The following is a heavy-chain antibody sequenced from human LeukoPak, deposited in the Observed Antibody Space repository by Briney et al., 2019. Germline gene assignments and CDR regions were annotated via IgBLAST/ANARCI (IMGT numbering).Heavy chain of an antibody. V-gene: IGHV4-31*03. CDR2: IYYSGST. J-gene: IGHJ4*02. D-gene: IGHD2-21*02. Sequence: SQTLSLTCTVSGGSISSGGYYWSWIRQHPGKGLEWIGYIYYSGSTYYNPSLKSRVTISVDTSKNQFSLKLSSVTAADTAVHYCARGDVDSEIGYYFDYWGQGTLVTVSS. CDR1: GGSISSGGYY. CDR3: ARGDVDSEIGYYFDY.